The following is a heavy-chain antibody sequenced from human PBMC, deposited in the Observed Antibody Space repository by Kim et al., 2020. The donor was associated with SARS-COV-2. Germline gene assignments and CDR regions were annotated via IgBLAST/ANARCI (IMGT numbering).Heavy chain of an antibody. CDR1: GFTFSSYE. CDR2: ISSSGSTI. J-gene: IGHJ6*02. D-gene: IGHD2-2*01. CDR3: ARQGFDCSSTSCSLKAYYYYGMDV. Sequence: GGSLRLSCAASGFTFSSYEMNWVRQAPGKGLEWVSYISSSGSTIYYADSVKGRFTISRDNAKNSLYLQMNSLRAEDTAVYYCARQGFDCSSTSCSLKAYYYYGMDVWGQGTTVTVSS. V-gene: IGHV3-48*03.